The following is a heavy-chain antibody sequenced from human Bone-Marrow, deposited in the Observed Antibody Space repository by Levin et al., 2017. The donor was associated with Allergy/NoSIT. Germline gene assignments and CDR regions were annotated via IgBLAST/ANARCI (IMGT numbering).Heavy chain of an antibody. D-gene: IGHD3-10*01. J-gene: IGHJ6*03. Sequence: SCAASGFIFSSYGLHWVRQAPGKGLEWVALIWYDGSNKYYADSVKGRFTITRDNSKNTLYLQMNSLRAEDTAVYYCARGDTIVRGITRIFDMDVWGKGTTVTVSS. CDR2: IWYDGSNK. CDR1: GFIFSSYG. V-gene: IGHV3-33*01. CDR3: ARGDTIVRGITRIFDMDV.